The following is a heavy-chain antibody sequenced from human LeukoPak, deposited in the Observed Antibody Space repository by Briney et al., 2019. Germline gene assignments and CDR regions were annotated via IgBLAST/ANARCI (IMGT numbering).Heavy chain of an antibody. J-gene: IGHJ4*02. CDR1: GFTFSSYA. D-gene: IGHD3-3*01. V-gene: IGHV3-23*01. CDR3: AKEPYDFWSGYYHPFDY. Sequence: GGSLRLSCAASGFTFSSYAMSWVHQAPGKGLEWVSAISGSGGSTYYADSVKGRFTISRDNSKNTLYLQMNSLRAEDTAVYYCAKEPYDFWSGYYHPFDYWGQGTLVTVSS. CDR2: ISGSGGST.